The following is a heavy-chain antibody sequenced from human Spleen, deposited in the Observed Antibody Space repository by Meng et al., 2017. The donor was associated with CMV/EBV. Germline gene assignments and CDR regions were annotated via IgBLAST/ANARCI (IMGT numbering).Heavy chain of an antibody. D-gene: IGHD2-15*01. V-gene: IGHV1-69*05. CDR1: GGTFSSYA. J-gene: IGHJ3*02. Sequence: SVKVSCKASGGTFSSYAISWVRQAPGQGLEWMGGIIPIFGTANYAQKFQGRVTITTDESTSTAYMELSSLRSEDTAVYYCARSQMRGGHSAFDIWGQGTMVTVSS. CDR3: ARSQMRGGHSAFDI. CDR2: IIPIFGTA.